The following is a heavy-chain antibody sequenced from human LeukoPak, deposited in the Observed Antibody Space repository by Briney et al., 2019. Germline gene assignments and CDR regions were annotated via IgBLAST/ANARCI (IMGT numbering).Heavy chain of an antibody. CDR3: ARHGSGWSFNY. Sequence: PSETLSLTCTVSGGSINIYYWGWIRQSPGKGLEWIGYIYSSGTTNYNPSLKSRVTMSIDTSENQFSLKLSSVTAADTALYYCARHGSGWSFNYWGRGALVTVSS. CDR2: IYSSGTT. D-gene: IGHD6-19*01. V-gene: IGHV4-59*08. CDR1: GGSINIYY. J-gene: IGHJ4*02.